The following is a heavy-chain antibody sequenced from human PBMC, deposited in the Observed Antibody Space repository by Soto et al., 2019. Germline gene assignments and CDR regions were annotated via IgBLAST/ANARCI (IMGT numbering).Heavy chain of an antibody. V-gene: IGHV1-3*05. CDR2: INAGNGNT. Sequence: QVQLVQSGAEEKKPGASVKVSCKASGYTFTSYAMHWVRQAPGQRLEWMGWINAGNGNTKHSQKLQGRVTITTDTSASTDYMELSRLRSEDTDVYYCARDVAAADYWGQGTLVTVSS. D-gene: IGHD6-13*01. CDR1: GYTFTSYA. CDR3: ARDVAAADY. J-gene: IGHJ4*02.